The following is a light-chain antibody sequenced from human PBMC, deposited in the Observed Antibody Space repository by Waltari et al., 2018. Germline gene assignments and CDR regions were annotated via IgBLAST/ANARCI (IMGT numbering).Light chain of an antibody. CDR1: QSISSSY. CDR2: GAS. J-gene: IGKJ2*01. V-gene: IGKV3-20*01. Sequence: ESVLTQSPGTLSLSPGERATLSCRASQSISSSYLAWYQQKPGRAPRLLIYGASNRATGSPDRFSGRGSGTDFTLTISRLEPEDFAVYYCQQFGGSPPLFTFGQGTKLEIK. CDR3: QQFGGSPPLFT.